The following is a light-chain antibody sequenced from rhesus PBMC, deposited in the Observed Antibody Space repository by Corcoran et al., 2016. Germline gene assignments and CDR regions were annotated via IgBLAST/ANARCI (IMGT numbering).Light chain of an antibody. J-gene: IGLJ1*01. V-gene: IGLV2S7*01. CDR3: CSYTTSSTYI. CDR1: GSDVGAYDY. CDR2: DVT. Sequence: QSAQTQPPSVSGSPEQSVTISGTGTGSDVGAYDYVSWYQQHPGKAPRLMIYDVTKRPSGVSDRFSGSKSGNTASLTISGLQADDESDYYCCSYTTSSTYIFGVGTRLTVL.